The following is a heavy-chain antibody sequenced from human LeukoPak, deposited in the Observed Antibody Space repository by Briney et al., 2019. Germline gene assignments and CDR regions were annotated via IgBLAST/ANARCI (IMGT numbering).Heavy chain of an antibody. V-gene: IGHV3-48*03. D-gene: IGHD4-23*01. J-gene: IGHJ4*02. CDR1: GFTFSSYD. CDR3: AGERAGNSDY. Sequence: GGSLSLSCAASGFTFSSYDMNWVRQAPGKGLEWVSYISSSGSAIYYADSVKGRFTISRDNAENSLYLQMISLRVEDTAIYYCAGERAGNSDYWGQGTLVTVSS. CDR2: ISSSGSAI.